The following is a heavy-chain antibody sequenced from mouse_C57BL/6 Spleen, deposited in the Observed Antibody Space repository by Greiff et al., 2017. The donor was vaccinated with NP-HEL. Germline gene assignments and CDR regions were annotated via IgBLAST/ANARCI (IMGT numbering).Heavy chain of an antibody. D-gene: IGHD1-1*01. CDR3: ARGGYGSSVYFDY. CDR1: GYTFTSYW. J-gene: IGHJ2*01. Sequence: QVQLQQPGAELVRPGSSVKLSCKASGYTFTSYWMHWVKQRPIQGLEWIGNIDPSDSETHYNQKFKDKATLTVDKSSSTAYMQLSSLTSEDSAVYYCARGGYGSSVYFDYWGQGTTLTVSS. V-gene: IGHV1-52*01. CDR2: IDPSDSET.